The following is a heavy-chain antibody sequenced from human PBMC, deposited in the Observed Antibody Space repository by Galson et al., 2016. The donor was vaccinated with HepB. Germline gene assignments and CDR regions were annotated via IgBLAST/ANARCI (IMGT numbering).Heavy chain of an antibody. CDR1: GFTFSSYW. J-gene: IGHJ6*02. CDR3: ASGYYGAVSYYNGYYYYGMDF. V-gene: IGHV3-74*01. Sequence: SLRLSCAASGFTFSSYWMHWVRQAPGKGLVWVSRINSDGSSTSYAASVKGRFTISRDNAKNTLYLQMNSLRAEDTAVYYCASGYYGAVSYYNGYYYYGMDFWGQGTTVTVSS. D-gene: IGHD3-10*01. CDR2: INSDGSST.